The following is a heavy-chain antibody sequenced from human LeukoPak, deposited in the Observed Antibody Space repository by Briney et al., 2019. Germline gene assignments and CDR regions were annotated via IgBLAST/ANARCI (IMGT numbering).Heavy chain of an antibody. Sequence: PGGSLRLSFTASGFTFSNYWMNWVRQAPGKGLEWVANIKQDESAKNYVDSVKGRFTISRDNAKNSLYLQMNSLRAEDTALYYCAKDIGAANSWYYFDYWGQGTLVTVSS. CDR3: AKDIGAANSWYYFDY. CDR1: GFTFSNYW. J-gene: IGHJ4*02. CDR2: IKQDESAK. V-gene: IGHV3-7*03. D-gene: IGHD5-12*01.